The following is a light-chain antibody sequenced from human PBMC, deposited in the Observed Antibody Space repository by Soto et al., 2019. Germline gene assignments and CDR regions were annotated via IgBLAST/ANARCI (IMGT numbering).Light chain of an antibody. CDR2: AAS. CDR3: QQYDIWPPYT. V-gene: IGKV1-39*01. Sequence: DIQMTQSPASLSASVGDRVTITCRASQSMRTYLNWYQQKPGKAPNLLIHAASSLQSGVPSRFSGSGSGTEFTVTISSLQSEDFAIYYCQQYDIWPPYTFGQGTKVDI. J-gene: IGKJ2*01. CDR1: QSMRTY.